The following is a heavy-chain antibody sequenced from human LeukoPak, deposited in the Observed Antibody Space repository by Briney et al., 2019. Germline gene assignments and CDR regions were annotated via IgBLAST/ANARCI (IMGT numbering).Heavy chain of an antibody. V-gene: IGHV4-39*01. J-gene: IGHJ5*02. D-gene: IGHD1-1*01. CDR2: IYYSGST. CDR1: GDSISSSSSY. Sequence: PSETLSLTCTVSGDSISSSSSYWGWIRQPPGEGLEWIGSIYYSGSTYYNTSLKSRVTISVDTSKNQFSLKLSSVTAADTAVYYCARQELERRWFDPWGQGTLVTVSS. CDR3: ARQELERRWFDP.